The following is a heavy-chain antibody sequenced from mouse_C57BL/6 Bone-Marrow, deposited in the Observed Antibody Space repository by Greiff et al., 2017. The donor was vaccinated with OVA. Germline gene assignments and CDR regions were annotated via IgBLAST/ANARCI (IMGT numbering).Heavy chain of an antibody. Sequence: EVKLVESGGGLVKPGGSLKLSCAASGFTFSDYGMHWVRQAPEKGLEWVAYISSGSSTIYYADTVKGRFTISRDNAKNTLFLQMTSLRSEDTAMYYCARHYPLWSPFDYWGQGTTLTVSS. J-gene: IGHJ2*01. D-gene: IGHD1-1*02. V-gene: IGHV5-17*01. CDR2: ISSGSSTI. CDR1: GFTFSDYG. CDR3: ARHYPLWSPFDY.